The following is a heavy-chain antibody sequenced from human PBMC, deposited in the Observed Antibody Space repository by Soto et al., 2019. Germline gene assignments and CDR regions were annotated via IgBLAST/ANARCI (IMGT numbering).Heavy chain of an antibody. Sequence: GGSLRLSCAASGFTFSSYGMHWVRQAPGKGLEWVAVIWYDGSNKYYADSVKGRFTISRDNSKNTLYLQMNSLRAEDTAVYYCARDRMTMVRGVKEITSPQPASGFDPWGQGTLVTVSS. V-gene: IGHV3-33*01. CDR3: ARDRMTMVRGVKEITSPQPASGFDP. CDR2: IWYDGSNK. J-gene: IGHJ5*02. D-gene: IGHD3-10*01. CDR1: GFTFSSYG.